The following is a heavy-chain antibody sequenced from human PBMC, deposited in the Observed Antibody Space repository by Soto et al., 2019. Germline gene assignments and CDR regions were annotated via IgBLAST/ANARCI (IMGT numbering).Heavy chain of an antibody. V-gene: IGHV4-34*01. CDR3: ARAPYYYDREGQPPDDY. CDR2: INHSGST. Sequence: PSETLSLTCAVYGGSFSGYYWSWIRQPPGKGLEWIGEINHSGSTNYNPSLKSRVTISVDTSKNQFSLKLSSVTAADTAVYYCARAPYYYDREGQPPDDYWGQGTLVTVSS. D-gene: IGHD3-22*01. CDR1: GGSFSGYY. J-gene: IGHJ4*02.